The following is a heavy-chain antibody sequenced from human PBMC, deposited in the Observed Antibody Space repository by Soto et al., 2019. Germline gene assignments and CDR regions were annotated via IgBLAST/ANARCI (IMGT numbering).Heavy chain of an antibody. V-gene: IGHV3-33*01. CDR3: ARDRITMIVVEKGAFDI. D-gene: IGHD3-22*01. CDR2: IWYDGSNK. CDR1: GFTFSSYG. J-gene: IGHJ3*02. Sequence: GGSLRLSCAASGFTFSSYGMHWVRQAPGKGLEWVAVIWYDGSNKYYADSVKGRFTISRDNSKNTLYLQMNSLRAEDTAVDDCARDRITMIVVEKGAFDIWGQGTMVTISS.